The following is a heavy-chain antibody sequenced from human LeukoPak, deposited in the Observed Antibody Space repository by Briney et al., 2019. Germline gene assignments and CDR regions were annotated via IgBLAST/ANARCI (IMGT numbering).Heavy chain of an antibody. CDR2: IYHSGDT. V-gene: IGHV4-38-2*02. Sequence: SETLSLTCTVSGYSVSSGYYWGWIRQPPGKGLEWIASIYHSGDTYYNPSLRSRVTISLDTSKNQLSLKLSSVTAADTAVYYCARSKAHLSTSWYGNWFDPWGQGALVTVSS. D-gene: IGHD2-2*01. J-gene: IGHJ5*02. CDR3: ARSKAHLSTSWYGNWFDP. CDR1: GYSVSSGYY.